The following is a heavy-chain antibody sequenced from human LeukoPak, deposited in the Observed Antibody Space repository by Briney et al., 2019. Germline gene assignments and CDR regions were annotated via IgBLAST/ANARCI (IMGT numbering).Heavy chain of an antibody. CDR3: AKEVAGHDTSWLHAFDI. CDR2: ISSRRGNDI. V-gene: IGHV3-48*04. J-gene: IGHJ3*02. Sequence: GGSLRLSCAASVFSCWTYAMNCVRQSPGKGLEWVSYISSRRGNDIYYEDSVRGRFTISRDDAKNSLFLQMHSLRVEDTAVYYCAKEVAGHDTSWLHAFDIWGQGTMVTVSS. CDR1: VFSCWTYA. D-gene: IGHD6-13*01.